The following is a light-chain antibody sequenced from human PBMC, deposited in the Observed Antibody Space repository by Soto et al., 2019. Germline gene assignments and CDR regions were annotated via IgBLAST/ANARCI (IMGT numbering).Light chain of an antibody. V-gene: IGKV1-12*02. CDR1: HDVRSW. CDR2: GAS. J-gene: IGKJ1*01. CDR3: QQANGDPWT. Sequence: DIQMTQSPSSVSASVGDRVTISCRASHDVRSWLACYQQKPGQAPNLLIYGASTLQSGVPSRLSGSGSGTDFTLTSSSLQPEDFATYYCQQANGDPWTFGQGTKVEIK.